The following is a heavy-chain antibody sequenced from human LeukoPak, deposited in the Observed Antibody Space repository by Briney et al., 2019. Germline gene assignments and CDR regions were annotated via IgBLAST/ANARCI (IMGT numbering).Heavy chain of an antibody. V-gene: IGHV4-59*08. CDR2: IHSSGST. D-gene: IGHD1-26*01. J-gene: IGHJ4*02. CDR3: ARHSRTYYDFDY. Sequence: PSETLSLTCTVSGRSISSYYWSWIRQSPGKGLEWIAYIHSSGSTKYHPSLQRRVTISVDTSKHQFSLKLNSVTAADTAVYYCARHSRTYYDFDYWGQGTLVTVSS. CDR1: GRSISSYY.